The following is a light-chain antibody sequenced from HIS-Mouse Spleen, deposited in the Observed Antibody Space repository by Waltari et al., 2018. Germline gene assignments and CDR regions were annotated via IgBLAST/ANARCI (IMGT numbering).Light chain of an antibody. V-gene: IGLV1-47*01. CDR3: AAWDDSLSGPWV. J-gene: IGLJ3*02. Sequence: QSVLTQPPSASGTPGQGVTISCSGSSSNIGSNYGYWYQQLPGTAPKLLIYRNNQRPSGVPDRFSGSKSGTSASLAISGLRSEDEADYYCAAWDDSLSGPWVFGGGTKLTVL. CDR1: SSNIGSNY. CDR2: RNN.